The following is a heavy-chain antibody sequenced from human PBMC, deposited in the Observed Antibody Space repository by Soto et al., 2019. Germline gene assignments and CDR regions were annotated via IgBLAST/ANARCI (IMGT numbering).Heavy chain of an antibody. D-gene: IGHD1-26*01. V-gene: IGHV4-39*01. J-gene: IGHJ5*02. CDR3: ARHIEKPEWFDP. Sequence: PSETLSLTCTVSGGSISSSSYYWGWIRQPPGKGLEWIGSIYYSGSTYYNPSLKSRVTISVDTSKNQFSLKLSSVTAADTAVYYCARHIEKPEWFDPWGQGTLVTVSS. CDR2: IYYSGST. CDR1: GGSISSSSYY.